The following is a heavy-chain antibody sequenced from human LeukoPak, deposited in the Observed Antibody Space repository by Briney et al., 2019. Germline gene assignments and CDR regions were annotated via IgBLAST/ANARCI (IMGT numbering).Heavy chain of an antibody. CDR3: ARADGTGGPYDY. CDR1: GFTFSSYA. J-gene: IGHJ4*02. V-gene: IGHV3-30-3*01. D-gene: IGHD3/OR15-3a*01. Sequence: GGSLRLSCAASGFTFSSYAMHWVRQAPGKGLEWVAVISYDGSNKYYADSVKGRFTISRDNSKNTLYLQMNSLRAEDTAVYYCARADGTGGPYDYWGQGTLVTVSS. CDR2: ISYDGSNK.